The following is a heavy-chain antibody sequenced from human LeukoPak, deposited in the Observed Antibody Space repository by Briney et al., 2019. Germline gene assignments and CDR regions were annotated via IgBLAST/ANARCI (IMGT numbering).Heavy chain of an antibody. J-gene: IGHJ4*02. CDR3: AKRGVVIRVILVGFHKEAYYFDS. D-gene: IGHD3-22*01. CDR1: GITLSNYG. Sequence: GGSLRLSCAVSGITLSNYGMTWVRQAPGKGLEWVAGISDTGERTNYADSVKGRFTISRDNPKNTLYLQMNSLRVEDTAVYFCAKRGVVIRVILVGFHKEAYYFDSWGQGALVTVSS. CDR2: ISDTGERT. V-gene: IGHV3-23*01.